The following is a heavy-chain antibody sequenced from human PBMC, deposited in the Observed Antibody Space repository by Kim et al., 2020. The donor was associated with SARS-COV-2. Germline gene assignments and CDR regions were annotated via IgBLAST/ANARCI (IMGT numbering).Heavy chain of an antibody. CDR3: AKEVVPAASLRFRFWDAPSFDY. D-gene: IGHD2-2*01. Sequence: GGSLRLSCAASGFTFDDYAMHWVRQAPGKGLEWVSLISGDGGSTYYADSVKGRFTISRDNSKNSLYLQMNSLRTEDTALYYCAKEVVPAASLRFRFWDAPSFDYWGQGTLVTVSS. CDR1: GFTFDDYA. V-gene: IGHV3-43*02. CDR2: ISGDGGST. J-gene: IGHJ4*02.